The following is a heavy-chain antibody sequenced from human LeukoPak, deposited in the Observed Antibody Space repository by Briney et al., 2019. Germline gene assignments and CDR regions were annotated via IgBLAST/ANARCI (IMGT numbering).Heavy chain of an antibody. J-gene: IGHJ4*02. Sequence: GGSLRLSCAASGFTFSSYSMNWVRQAPGKRLEWVSSISSSSSYIYYADSVKGRFTISRDNAKNSLYLQMNSLRAEDTAVYYCARDGIQLWWDYWGQGTLVTVSS. CDR1: GFTFSSYS. D-gene: IGHD5-18*01. CDR2: ISSSSSYI. CDR3: ARDGIQLWWDY. V-gene: IGHV3-21*01.